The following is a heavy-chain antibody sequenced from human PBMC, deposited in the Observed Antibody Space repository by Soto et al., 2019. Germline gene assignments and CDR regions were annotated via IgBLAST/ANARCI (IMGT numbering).Heavy chain of an antibody. J-gene: IGHJ6*02. CDR2: IDPSDSYT. Sequence: GESLKISCKGSGYSFTSYWISWVRQMPGKGLEWMGRIDPSDSYTNYSPSFQGHVTISADKSISTAYLQWSSLKASDTAMYYCASSLPLLSYYGMDVWGQGTTVTSP. D-gene: IGHD3-10*01. V-gene: IGHV5-10-1*01. CDR3: ASSLPLLSYYGMDV. CDR1: GYSFTSYW.